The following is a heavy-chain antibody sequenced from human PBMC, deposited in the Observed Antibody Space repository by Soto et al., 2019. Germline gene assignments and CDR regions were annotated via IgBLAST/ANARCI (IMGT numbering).Heavy chain of an antibody. V-gene: IGHV1-24*01. D-gene: IGHD4-17*01. CDR1: VYTLTELS. J-gene: IGHJ6*02. CDR3: ATARYGDYVGNYYGMDV. CDR2: FDPEDGET. Sequence: VSRKFSVYTLTELSMHWVRQAPGKGVEWMGGFDPEDGETIYAQKFQGRVTMTEDTSTDTAYMELSSLRSEDTAVYYCATARYGDYVGNYYGMDVWGQGTTVTVSS.